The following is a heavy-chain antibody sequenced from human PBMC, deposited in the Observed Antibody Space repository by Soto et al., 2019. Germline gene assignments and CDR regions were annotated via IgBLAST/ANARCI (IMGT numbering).Heavy chain of an antibody. V-gene: IGHV4-30-2*02. Sequence: SETLSLICAVSGGSISSGGYSWSWIRQPPGKGLEWIGYIYHSGSTNYNPSLKSRVTISVDTSKNQFSLKLSSVTAADTAVYYCARYESIFGIWFDPWGQGTLVTVSS. CDR2: IYHSGST. CDR3: ARYESIFGIWFDP. CDR1: GGSISSGGYS. J-gene: IGHJ5*02. D-gene: IGHD3-3*01.